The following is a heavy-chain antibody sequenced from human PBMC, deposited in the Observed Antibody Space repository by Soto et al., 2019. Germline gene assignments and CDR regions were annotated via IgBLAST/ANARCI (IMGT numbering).Heavy chain of an antibody. J-gene: IGHJ6*02. CDR1: GGTFSSYV. CDR2: IIPFFGTP. V-gene: IGHV1-69*13. D-gene: IGHD2-2*01. Sequence: GASVKVSCKASGGTFSSYVVSWVRQAPGQRLEWMGGIIPFFGTPNYAQGFQGGVTISADESTSTAYMELSSLTSEDTAVYYCARAIVPALYYYYGMDVWGQGTTVTVSS. CDR3: ARAIVPALYYYYGMDV.